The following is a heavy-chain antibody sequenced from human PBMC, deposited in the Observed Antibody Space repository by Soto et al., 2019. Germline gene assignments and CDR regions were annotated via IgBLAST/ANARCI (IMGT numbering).Heavy chain of an antibody. CDR2: IYSGGST. Sequence: PGGSLRLSCAASGFTVSSNYMSWVRQAPGKGLEWVSVIYSGGSTYYADSVKGRFTISRDNSKNTLYLQMNSLRAEDTAVYYCARANGSSGYTPHDAFDIWGQGTMVTVSS. V-gene: IGHV3-66*01. D-gene: IGHD3-22*01. CDR1: GFTVSSNY. J-gene: IGHJ3*02. CDR3: ARANGSSGYTPHDAFDI.